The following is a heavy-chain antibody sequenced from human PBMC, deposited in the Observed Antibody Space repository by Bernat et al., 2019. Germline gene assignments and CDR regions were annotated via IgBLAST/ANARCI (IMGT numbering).Heavy chain of an antibody. V-gene: IGHV3-74*01. CDR2: INGDGGGT. D-gene: IGHD3-10*01. J-gene: IGHJ4*02. Sequence: EVQLVESGGGLVQPGGSLRLSCAASGFTFSNYWMHWIRQAPGKGLMWISRINGDGGGTNYVDSVKGRFTISRDNAKNTLYLQMNSLRVADTAVYYCPRDVYYNSVDYWGPGILVIVSS. CDR1: GFTFSNYW. CDR3: PRDVYYNSVDY.